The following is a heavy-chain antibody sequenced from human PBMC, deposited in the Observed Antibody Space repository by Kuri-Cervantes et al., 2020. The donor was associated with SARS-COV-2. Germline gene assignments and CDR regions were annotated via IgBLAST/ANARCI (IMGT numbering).Heavy chain of an antibody. V-gene: IGHV4-34*01. CDR3: ARQSMLSRSHEY. CDR2: INHSGST. CDR1: GGSFSGYY. Sequence: SQTLSLTCAVYGGSFSGYYWSWIRQPPGKGLEWIGEINHSGSTNYNPSLKSRVTISVDTSKNQFSLKLSSVTAADTAVYYCARQSMLSRSHEYWGQGTLVTVSS. D-gene: IGHD3-16*01. J-gene: IGHJ4*02.